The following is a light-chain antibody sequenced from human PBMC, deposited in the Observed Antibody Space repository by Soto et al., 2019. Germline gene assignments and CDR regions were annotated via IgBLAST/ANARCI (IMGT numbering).Light chain of an antibody. CDR1: QSISNF. Sequence: DIQMTQSPSSLSASVGDRVTITCRASQSISNFLNWYQQKPGKAPKLLIYAASSFQSGVPSRFSGSRSGTDFTLNISNLQPEDFATYYYQQSYSTPRTFGQGTKVDIK. J-gene: IGKJ1*01. CDR3: QQSYSTPRT. CDR2: AAS. V-gene: IGKV1-39*01.